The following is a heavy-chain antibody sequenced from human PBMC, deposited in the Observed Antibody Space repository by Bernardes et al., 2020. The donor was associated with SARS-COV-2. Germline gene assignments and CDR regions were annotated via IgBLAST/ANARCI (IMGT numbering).Heavy chain of an antibody. CDR1: GFTLTTYG. D-gene: IGHD1-26*01. J-gene: IGHJ6*02. CDR2: ISAYTGHT. V-gene: IGHV1-18*04. Sequence: ASVKVSCKPSGFTLTTYGFIWVRQAPGQGLEWLGWISAYTGHTTYAEQFQGRVTMTTDTPTSTVYLDLGSLQSDDTAVYYCAREGVTGSGRNYYYYGMEVWGQGTTVTVSS. CDR3: AREGVTGSGRNYYYYGMEV.